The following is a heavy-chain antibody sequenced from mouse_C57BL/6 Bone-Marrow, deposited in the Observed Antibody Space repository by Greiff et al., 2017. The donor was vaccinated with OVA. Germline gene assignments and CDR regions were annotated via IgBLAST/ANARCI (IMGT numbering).Heavy chain of an antibody. CDR3: ARRGGYYLYYFDY. D-gene: IGHD2-3*01. CDR1: GFTSSANG. J-gene: IGHJ2*01. CDR2: ISSGSSTI. V-gene: IGHV5-17*01. Sequence: DVKLVESGGGLVKPGGSLNLSFAASGFTSSANGMHWVRQAPEKGLEWVASISSGSSTIYYADTVKGRFTISRDNAKNTLFLQMTSLRSEDTAMYYCARRGGYYLYYFDYWGQGTTLTVSS.